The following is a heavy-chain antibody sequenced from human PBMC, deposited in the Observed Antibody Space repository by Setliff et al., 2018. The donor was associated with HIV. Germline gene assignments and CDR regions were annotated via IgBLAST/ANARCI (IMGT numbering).Heavy chain of an antibody. D-gene: IGHD1-26*01. V-gene: IGHV1-18*01. CDR3: ARDHHSGRGSNFPWYSDL. CDR2: ITSYNGNT. Sequence: ASVKVSCKASGNTLRNNAIGWVRQAPGQGLEWMGWITSYNGNTNYAKKFKGRVTMTTDTSTSIAYMELKSLRSEDTAVYYCARDHHSGRGSNFPWYSDLWGRGTLVTVSS. CDR1: GNTLRNNA. J-gene: IGHJ2*01.